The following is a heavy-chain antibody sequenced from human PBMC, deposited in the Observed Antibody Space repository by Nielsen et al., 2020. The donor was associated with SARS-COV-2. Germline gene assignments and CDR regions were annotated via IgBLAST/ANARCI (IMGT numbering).Heavy chain of an antibody. V-gene: IGHV3-13*04. J-gene: IGHJ6*02. Sequence: GGSLRLSCAASGFIFDDYAMHWVRQATGKGLEWVSAIGTAGDTYYPGSVKGRFTISRENAKNSLYLQMNSLRAGDTAVYYCARVSYPSYYYGMDVWGQGTTVTVSS. CDR3: ARVSYPSYYYGMDV. CDR2: IGTAGDT. CDR1: GFIFDDYA.